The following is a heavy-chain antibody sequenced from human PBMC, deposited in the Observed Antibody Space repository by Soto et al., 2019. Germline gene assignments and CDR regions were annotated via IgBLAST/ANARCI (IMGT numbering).Heavy chain of an antibody. D-gene: IGHD3-22*01. Sequence: ASVKVSCKASGYTFTVYAMHWVRQAPGQRLEWMGWINAGNGNTKYSQKFQGRVTITRDTSISTAYMELSRLRSDDTAVYYCARAVRDSSGYYYVGWCYYYGMDVWGQGTTVTVSS. CDR2: INAGNGNT. CDR1: GYTFTVYA. J-gene: IGHJ6*02. V-gene: IGHV1-3*01. CDR3: ARAVRDSSGYYYVGWCYYYGMDV.